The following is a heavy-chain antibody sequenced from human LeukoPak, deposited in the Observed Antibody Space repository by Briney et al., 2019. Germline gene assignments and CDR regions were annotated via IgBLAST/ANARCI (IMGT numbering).Heavy chain of an antibody. D-gene: IGHD4-17*01. CDR1: GFTFSSYA. CDR3: ARGPPRSYGDYVHFDY. CDR2: ISYDRSNK. J-gene: IGHJ4*02. V-gene: IGHV3-30*04. Sequence: GGSLRLSCAASGFTFSSYAMHWVRQAPGKGLEWVAVISYDRSNKYYADSVKGRFTISRDNSKNTLYLQMNSLRAEDTAVYYCARGPPRSYGDYVHFDYWGQGTLVTVSS.